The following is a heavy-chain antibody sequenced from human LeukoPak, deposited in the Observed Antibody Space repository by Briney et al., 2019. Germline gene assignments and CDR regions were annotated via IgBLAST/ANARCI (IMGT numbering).Heavy chain of an antibody. Sequence: GASVKVSCKASGYTFTGYYMHWVRQAPGQGLEWMGWINPNSGGANYAQKFQGRVTMTRDTSISTAYMELSRLRSDDTAVYYCAREAIAARRRGFDYWGQGTLVTVSS. D-gene: IGHD6-6*01. J-gene: IGHJ4*02. CDR3: AREAIAARRRGFDY. V-gene: IGHV1-2*02. CDR2: INPNSGGA. CDR1: GYTFTGYY.